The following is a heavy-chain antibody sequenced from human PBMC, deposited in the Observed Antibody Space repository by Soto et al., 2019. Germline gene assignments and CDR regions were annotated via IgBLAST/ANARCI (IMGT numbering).Heavy chain of an antibody. V-gene: IGHV1-8*01. CDR1: GYTFRSYD. D-gene: IGHD1-26*01. Sequence: ASVKVSCKASGYTFRSYDINWVRQATGQGLEWMGWMNPDNSDTGYAQKFQGRVTMTRDTSTSTAYMELSSLRSEDTAFYYCVRGHRHSEIYTGDSWGQGMLVTVSS. CDR2: MNPDNSDT. J-gene: IGHJ4*02. CDR3: VRGHRHSEIYTGDS.